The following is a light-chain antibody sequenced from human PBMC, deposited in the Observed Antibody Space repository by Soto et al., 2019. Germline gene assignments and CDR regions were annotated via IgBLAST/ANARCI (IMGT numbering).Light chain of an antibody. CDR2: AAS. CDR1: QSISSW. Sequence: NQMNKSSSTLSANVGDKVTITCRASQSISSWLAWYQQKPGKAPKLLIYAASSLQSGVPSRFSGSGSGTEFTLTINSLQPDDFATYYCQQYNSYWTFRQGTMVDI. CDR3: QQYNSYWT. V-gene: IGKV1-5*01. J-gene: IGKJ1*01.